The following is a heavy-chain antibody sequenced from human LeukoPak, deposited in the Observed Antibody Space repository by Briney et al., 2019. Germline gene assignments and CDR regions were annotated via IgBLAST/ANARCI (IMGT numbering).Heavy chain of an antibody. CDR3: AYDVGY. CDR1: GFTFSTYG. Sequence: GGSLRLSCAASGFTFSTYGIHWARQAPGKGLEWVAVISYDGSNKYYADSVKGRFTISRDNSKNTLYLQMNSLRAEDTAVYYCAYDVGYWGQGTLVTVSS. J-gene: IGHJ4*02. V-gene: IGHV3-30*03. CDR2: ISYDGSNK. D-gene: IGHD5-12*01.